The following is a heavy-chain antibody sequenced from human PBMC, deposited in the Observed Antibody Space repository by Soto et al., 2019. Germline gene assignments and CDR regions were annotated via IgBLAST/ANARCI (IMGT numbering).Heavy chain of an antibody. CDR2: INPSGGST. D-gene: IGHD5-12*01. J-gene: IGHJ6*02. V-gene: IGHV1-46*01. CDR1: GYTFTSYY. CDR3: ARDFLMATITDYYYGMDV. Sequence: GASVKVSCKASGYTFTSYYMHWVRQAPGQGLEWMGIINPSGGSTSYAQKFQGRDTMTRDTSTSTVYMELSSLRSEDMAVYYCARDFLMATITDYYYGMDVWGQGTTVTVSS.